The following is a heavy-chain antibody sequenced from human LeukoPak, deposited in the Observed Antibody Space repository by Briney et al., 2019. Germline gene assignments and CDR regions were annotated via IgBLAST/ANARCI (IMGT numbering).Heavy chain of an antibody. CDR3: ARGGTPWLPFDY. D-gene: IGHD3-22*01. CDR2: IYSGGST. Sequence: GGSLRLSCAASGFTVSSSYMTWVRQAPGKGLEWVSAIYSGGSTYYADSVKGRFTISRDNSKNTLYLQMNSLRAEDTALYYCARGGTPWLPFDYWGQGTLVTVS. CDR1: GFTVSSSY. J-gene: IGHJ4*02. V-gene: IGHV3-53*01.